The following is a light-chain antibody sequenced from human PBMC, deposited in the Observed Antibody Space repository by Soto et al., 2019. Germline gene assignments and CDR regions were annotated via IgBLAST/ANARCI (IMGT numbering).Light chain of an antibody. CDR1: SSDVGGYNY. CDR3: SSYTRTSTDV. J-gene: IGLJ1*01. V-gene: IGLV2-14*03. CDR2: HVS. Sequence: QSALAQPASVSGSPGQSITISCTGTSSDVGGYNYVSGYQHYPGKAPKLMIHHVSNRPSGVSNRYSGSKSGNWASLTISGRQAEDEADYYCSSYTRTSTDVFGTGTKLTVL.